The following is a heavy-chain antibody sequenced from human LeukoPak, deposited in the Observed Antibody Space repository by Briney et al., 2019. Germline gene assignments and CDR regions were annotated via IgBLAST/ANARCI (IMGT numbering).Heavy chain of an antibody. CDR2: IYYSGST. D-gene: IGHD3-22*01. Sequence: SETLSLTCTVSGGSISSSSYYWGWIRQPPGKGLEWIGSIYYSGSTNYNPSLKSRVTISVDTSKNQFSLKLSSVTAADTAVYYCARSGGTYYYDSRGYLFWGQGTLVTVSS. V-gene: IGHV4-39*07. J-gene: IGHJ4*02. CDR3: ARSGGTYYYDSRGYLF. CDR1: GGSISSSSYY.